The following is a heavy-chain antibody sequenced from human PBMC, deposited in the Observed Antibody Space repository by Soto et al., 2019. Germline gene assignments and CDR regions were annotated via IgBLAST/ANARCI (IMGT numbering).Heavy chain of an antibody. CDR1: GYTFTSYA. CDR3: ARVPGYSIGDL. Sequence: QVQLVQSGAEVKKPGASVKVSCKASGYTFTSYAMHWVRQAPGQRLEWMGWINAGNGNTKYSQKFQGRVTITRDTSASTAYMELSSLRSEDTTVYYCARVPGYSIGDLWGRGTLVTVSS. CDR2: INAGNGNT. V-gene: IGHV1-3*01. D-gene: IGHD2-21*01. J-gene: IGHJ2*01.